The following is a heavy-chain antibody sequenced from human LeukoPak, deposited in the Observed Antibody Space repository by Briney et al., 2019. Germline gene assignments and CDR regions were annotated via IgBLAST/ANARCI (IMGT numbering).Heavy chain of an antibody. CDR1: GASFSGYY. V-gene: IGHV4-34*01. J-gene: IGHJ4*02. Sequence: PSETLSLTCAVYGASFSGYYWSWIRQPPGKGLEWLGEINHSGSTNYNPSLKSRVTISVDTSKNRFSLKLSSVTAADTAVYYCARSLVVVITTRGEFDYWGQGTLVTVSS. CDR3: ARSLVVVITTRGEFDY. CDR2: INHSGST. D-gene: IGHD3-22*01.